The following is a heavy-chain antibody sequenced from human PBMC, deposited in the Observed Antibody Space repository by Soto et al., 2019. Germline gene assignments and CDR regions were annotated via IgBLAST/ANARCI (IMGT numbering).Heavy chain of an antibody. D-gene: IGHD3-3*01. CDR1: GYTFTSCG. CDR3: ARDRITIFGVVITRTIPDY. CDR2: ISAYNGNT. Sequence: GASVEVCWKACGYTFTSCGRRWVQQEHEQGLEWMGWISAYNGNTNYAQKLQGRVTMTTDTSTSTAYMELRSLRSDDTAVYYCARDRITIFGVVITRTIPDYWGQGTLVTVSS. V-gene: IGHV1-18*01. J-gene: IGHJ4*02.